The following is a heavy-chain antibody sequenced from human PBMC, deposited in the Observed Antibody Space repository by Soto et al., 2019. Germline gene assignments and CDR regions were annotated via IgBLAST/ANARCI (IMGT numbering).Heavy chain of an antibody. D-gene: IGHD2-15*01. J-gene: IGHJ3*02. CDR1: GFTFSSYA. CDR3: AKDDIVVVGPSDAFDI. CDR2: ISGSGGST. V-gene: IGHV3-23*01. Sequence: GGSLRLSCAASGFTFSSYAMSWVRQAPGKGLEWVSAISGSGGSTYYADSVKGRFTISRDNSKNPLYLQMNSLRAEDTAVYYCAKDDIVVVGPSDAFDIWGQGTMVTVSS.